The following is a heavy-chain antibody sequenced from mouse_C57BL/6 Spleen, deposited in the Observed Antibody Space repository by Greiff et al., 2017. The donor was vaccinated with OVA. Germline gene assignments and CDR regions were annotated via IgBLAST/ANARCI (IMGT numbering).Heavy chain of an antibody. V-gene: IGHV1-53*01. CDR1: GYTFTSYW. J-gene: IGHJ1*03. CDR3: ARPYYYGSRRYWYFDV. CDR2: INPSNGGT. D-gene: IGHD1-1*01. Sequence: QVQLKQPGTELVKPGASVKLSCKASGYTFTSYWMHWVKQRPGQGLEWIGNINPSNGGTNYNEKFKSKATLTVDKSSSTAYMQLSSLTSEDSAVYYCARPYYYGSRRYWYFDVWGTGTTVTVSS.